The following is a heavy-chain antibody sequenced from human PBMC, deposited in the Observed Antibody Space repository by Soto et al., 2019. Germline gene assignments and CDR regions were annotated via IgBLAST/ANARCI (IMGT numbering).Heavy chain of an antibody. CDR2: IDPGDSST. D-gene: IGHD1-26*01. J-gene: IGHJ6*02. V-gene: IGHV5-10-1*01. CDR3: ARLEKWYYNYYGLDV. Sequence: GESLKISFQGPGYSFTTYWISWVRQMPGKGLEWMGKIDPGDSSTNYSPSFRGHITISVDRSINTAHLQFSSLKAADTAVYYCARLEKWYYNYYGLDVWGQGTMVTVSS. CDR1: GYSFTTYW.